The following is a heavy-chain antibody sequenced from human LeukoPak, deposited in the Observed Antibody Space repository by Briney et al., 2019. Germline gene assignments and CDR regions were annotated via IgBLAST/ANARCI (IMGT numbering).Heavy chain of an antibody. CDR2: ISSSSSTI. CDR1: GFTFSSYS. Sequence: GGSLRLSCAASGFTFSSYSMNWVGQAPGKGLEWVSYISSSSSTIYYADSVKGRFTISRDNAKNSLYLQMNSLRAEDTAVYYCARAPTVLVGYCSSSSCQADYWGQGTLVTVSS. D-gene: IGHD2-2*03. V-gene: IGHV3-48*04. J-gene: IGHJ4*02. CDR3: ARAPTVLVGYCSSSSCQADY.